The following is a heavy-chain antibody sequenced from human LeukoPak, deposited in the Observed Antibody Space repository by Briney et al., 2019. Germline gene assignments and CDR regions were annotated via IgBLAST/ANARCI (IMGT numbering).Heavy chain of an antibody. J-gene: IGHJ4*02. CDR1: GGSFSGYY. CDR3: ASTYYDILTGYGPFDY. CDR2: INHSGST. D-gene: IGHD3-9*01. V-gene: IGHV4-34*01. Sequence: SETLSLTCAVYGGSFSGYYWSWIRQPPGKGLEWIGEINHSGSTNYNPSLKSRVTISVDTSKNQFSLKLSSVTAADTAVYYCASTYYDILTGYGPFDYWGQGTLVTVSS.